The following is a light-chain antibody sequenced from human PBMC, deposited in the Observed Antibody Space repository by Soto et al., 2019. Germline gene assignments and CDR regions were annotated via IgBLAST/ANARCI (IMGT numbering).Light chain of an antibody. V-gene: IGKV1-5*03. CDR3: QHNVAYPLT. Sequence: DIQMTQSPSTLSASVGDRVTITCRASQSINSWLAWYQQKPGKAPKLLIFKASSLESGVPSRFSGSGSGTVFTLAICSLQPDDFATYYCQHNVAYPLTFGGGTKVEI. J-gene: IGKJ4*01. CDR1: QSINSW. CDR2: KAS.